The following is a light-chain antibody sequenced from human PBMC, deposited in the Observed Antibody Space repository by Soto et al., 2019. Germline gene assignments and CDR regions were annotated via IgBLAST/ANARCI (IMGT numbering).Light chain of an antibody. Sequence: EIVLTQSPGTLSLFPGERATLSCRASQSLSTSYLAWYRLKPGQAPRLLIYAASSRASGIPDRFSGSGSGTDFTLTISRLEPEDFAVYYCQQYGGSPTFGQGTRLEIK. CDR2: AAS. CDR3: QQYGGSPT. CDR1: QSLSTSY. J-gene: IGKJ5*01. V-gene: IGKV3-20*01.